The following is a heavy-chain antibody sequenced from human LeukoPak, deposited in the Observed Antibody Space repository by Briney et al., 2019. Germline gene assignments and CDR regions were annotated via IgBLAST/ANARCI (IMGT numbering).Heavy chain of an antibody. Sequence: GGSLRLSCAASGFTFSNYGIHWVRQAPGKGLEWVAVNKYYTDSVKGRFTISRDNSKNTLYLQLNSLRAEDTAVYYCARDRIATYYYDSSGYSPFGYWGREPWSPSPQ. J-gene: IGHJ4*02. CDR1: GFTFSNYG. CDR2: NK. CDR3: ARDRIATYYYDSSGYSPFGY. V-gene: IGHV3-33*08. D-gene: IGHD3-22*01.